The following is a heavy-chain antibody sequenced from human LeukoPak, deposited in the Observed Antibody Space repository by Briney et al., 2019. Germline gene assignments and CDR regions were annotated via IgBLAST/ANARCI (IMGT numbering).Heavy chain of an antibody. CDR2: ISSSSSYI. Sequence: GGSLRLSCAASGFTFSSYSMNWVRQAPGKGLEWVSSISSSSSYIYYADSVKGRFTISRDNAKNSLYLQMNSLRAEDTAVYYCARDGDSSTSPWPADNWFDPWGQGTLVTVSS. D-gene: IGHD2-2*01. CDR1: GFTFSSYS. V-gene: IGHV3-21*01. CDR3: ARDGDSSTSPWPADNWFDP. J-gene: IGHJ5*02.